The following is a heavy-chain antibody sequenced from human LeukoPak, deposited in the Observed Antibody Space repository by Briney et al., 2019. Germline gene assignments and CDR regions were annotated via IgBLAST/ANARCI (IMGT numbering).Heavy chain of an antibody. CDR1: GYTFTSYY. CDR3: ARSRSRVTMIVVDGMDV. Sequence: ASVQVSCKACGYTFTSYYINWVRQATGQGLEWMGWMNPNSGNTGYAQKFQGRVTMTRNTSISTAYMELSSLRSEDTAVYYCARSRSRVTMIVVDGMDVWGQGTTVTVSS. CDR2: MNPNSGNT. D-gene: IGHD3-22*01. J-gene: IGHJ6*02. V-gene: IGHV1-8*01.